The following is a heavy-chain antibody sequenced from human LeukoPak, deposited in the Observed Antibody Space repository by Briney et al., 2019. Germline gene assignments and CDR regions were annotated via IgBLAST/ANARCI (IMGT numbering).Heavy chain of an antibody. D-gene: IGHD2/OR15-2a*01. V-gene: IGHV3-23*01. Sequence: GGSLRLSCAVSTFTFSNYAMSWVRQPPGKGLEWVSAISASDFRTYYADSVKGRFTFARANSKITLYLQMGTLRAEDTALYFCEKIEGLLLQSRYCDSWCQGTLVTVSS. CDR2: ISASDFRT. CDR3: EKIEGLLLQSRYCDS. J-gene: IGHJ4*02. CDR1: TFTFSNYA.